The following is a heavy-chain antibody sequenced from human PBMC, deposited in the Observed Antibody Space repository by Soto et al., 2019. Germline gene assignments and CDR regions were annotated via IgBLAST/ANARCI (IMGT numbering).Heavy chain of an antibody. Sequence: PSETLSLTCTVSGGSISSGGYYWSWIRQHPGKGLEWIGYIYYSGSTYYNPSLKSRVTISVDTSKNQFSLKLSSVTAADTAVYYCARSHIKTYYFDYWGQGTLVTVSS. CDR2: IYYSGST. CDR1: GGSISSGGYY. CDR3: ARSHIKTYYFDY. V-gene: IGHV4-31*03. J-gene: IGHJ4*02.